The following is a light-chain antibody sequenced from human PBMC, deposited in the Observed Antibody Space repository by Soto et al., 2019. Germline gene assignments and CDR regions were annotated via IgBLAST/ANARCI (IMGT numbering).Light chain of an antibody. Sequence: IQLTQSPSSLSESVGDRVTITCRASQGISTYVAWYQQKPGTAPKLLIYAASTLQSGVPSRFSGSGSGTDFTLTISSLQPGDFATYYCEQLNNYPRTFGQGTKVEIK. V-gene: IGKV1-9*01. J-gene: IGKJ1*01. CDR2: AAS. CDR3: EQLNNYPRT. CDR1: QGISTY.